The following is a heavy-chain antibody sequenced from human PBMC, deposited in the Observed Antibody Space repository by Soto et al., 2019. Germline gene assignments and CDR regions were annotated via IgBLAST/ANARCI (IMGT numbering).Heavy chain of an antibody. CDR2: IIPIFGTA. V-gene: IGHV1-69*06. Sequence: SVKVSCKASGGTFSSYAISWVRQAPGQGLEWMGGIIPIFGTANYAQKFQGRVTITADKSTSTAYMELSSLRSEDTAVYYCARWGSYDFWSGCYEEAGAFDIWGQGTMVTVSS. D-gene: IGHD3-3*01. CDR3: ARWGSYDFWSGCYEEAGAFDI. J-gene: IGHJ3*02. CDR1: GGTFSSYA.